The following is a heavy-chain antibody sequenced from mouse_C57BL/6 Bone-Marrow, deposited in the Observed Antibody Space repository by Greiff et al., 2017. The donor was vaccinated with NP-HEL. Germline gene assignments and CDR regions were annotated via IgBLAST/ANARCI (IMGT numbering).Heavy chain of an antibody. V-gene: IGHV1-26*01. CDR2: INPNNGGT. J-gene: IGHJ4*01. D-gene: IGHD1-1*01. CDR1: GYTFTDYY. CDR3: ANDYGSRCAMDY. Sequence: EVQLQQSGPELVKPGASVKISCKASGYTFTDYYMNWVKQSHGKSLEWIGDINPNNGGTSYNQKFKGKATLTVDKSSSTAYMELRSLTSEDSAVYYCANDYGSRCAMDYWGQGTSVTVSS.